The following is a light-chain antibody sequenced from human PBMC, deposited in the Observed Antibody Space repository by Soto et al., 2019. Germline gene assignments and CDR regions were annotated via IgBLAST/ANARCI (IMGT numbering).Light chain of an antibody. CDR3: QQYGSSPRT. CDR1: QSVSSSY. Sequence: EIVLTQSPGTLSLSRGERATLSCRASQSVSSSYLAWYQQKPGQAPRLLIYGASSRATGIPDRFSGSGSGTDFTLTISRLEPDDCAVYFCQQYGSSPRTFGGGTKVEIK. CDR2: GAS. V-gene: IGKV3-20*01. J-gene: IGKJ4*01.